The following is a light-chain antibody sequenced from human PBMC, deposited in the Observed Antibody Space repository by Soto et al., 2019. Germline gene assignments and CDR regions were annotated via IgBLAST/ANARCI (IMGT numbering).Light chain of an antibody. J-gene: IGKJ4*01. CDR1: QSVTSN. Sequence: EIVLTQSSATLSLSPGERATLSCRASQSVTSNALAWYQQKPGQAPRLLIYGVSSRATGIPDRFSGSGSGTDFTLTISSLAPEDFAVYYCQHRSKWPLTFGGGTKVEIK. CDR2: GVS. CDR3: QHRSKWPLT. V-gene: IGKV3-11*01.